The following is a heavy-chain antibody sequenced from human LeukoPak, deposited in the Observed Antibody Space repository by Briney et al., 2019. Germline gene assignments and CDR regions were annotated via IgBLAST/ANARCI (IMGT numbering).Heavy chain of an antibody. Sequence: PGGSLRLSCAASGFTFSSYEMNWVRQAPGKGLEWVSYISSSGSTIYYADSVKGRFTISRDNAKNSLYLQMNSLRAEDMAVYYGASRRSTLSCSSTSCSLGYWGQGTLVTVSS. J-gene: IGHJ4*02. V-gene: IGHV3-48*03. CDR3: ASRRSTLSCSSTSCSLGY. D-gene: IGHD2-2*01. CDR1: GFTFSSYE. CDR2: ISSSGSTI.